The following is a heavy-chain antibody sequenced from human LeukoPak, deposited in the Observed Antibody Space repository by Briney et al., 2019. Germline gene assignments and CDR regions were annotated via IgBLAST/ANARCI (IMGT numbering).Heavy chain of an antibody. D-gene: IGHD2-2*01. CDR1: GFTFDDYG. CDR2: INWNGGST. CDR3: ARQLGPTVVVPAAIAYGMDV. J-gene: IGHJ6*02. V-gene: IGHV3-20*04. Sequence: GGSLRLSCAASGFTFDDYGMSWVRQAPGKGLEWVSGINWNGGSTGYADSVKGRFTISRDNAKNSLYLQMNSLRAEDTAVYYCARQLGPTVVVPAAIAYGMDVWGQGTTVTVSS.